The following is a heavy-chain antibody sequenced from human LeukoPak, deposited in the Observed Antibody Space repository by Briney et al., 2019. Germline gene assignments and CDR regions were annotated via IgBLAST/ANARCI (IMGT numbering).Heavy chain of an antibody. CDR1: GFTFSSYS. J-gene: IGHJ5*02. V-gene: IGHV3-21*01. CDR3: ARVADSWTNWFDP. D-gene: IGHD6-13*01. CDR2: ISSSSSYI. Sequence: RPGGSLRLSCAASGFTFSSYSMNWVRQAPGKGLEWVSSISSSSSYIYYADSVKGRFTISRDNAKNSLYLQMNSLRAEDTAVYYCARVADSWTNWFDPWGQGTLVTVSS.